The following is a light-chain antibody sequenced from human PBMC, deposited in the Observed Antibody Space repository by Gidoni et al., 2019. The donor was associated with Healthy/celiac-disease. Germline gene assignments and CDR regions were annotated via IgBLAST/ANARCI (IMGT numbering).Light chain of an antibody. Sequence: SSELTQDPAVSVALGQTVRITCQGDSLSSYYASWYQQKQGQAPVLVIYGKNNRPSGIPDRFSGSSSGNTASLTITGAQAEDEADYYCNSRDSSGNHVVFGGGTKLTVL. CDR1: SLSSYY. CDR2: GKN. V-gene: IGLV3-19*01. J-gene: IGLJ2*01. CDR3: NSRDSSGNHVV.